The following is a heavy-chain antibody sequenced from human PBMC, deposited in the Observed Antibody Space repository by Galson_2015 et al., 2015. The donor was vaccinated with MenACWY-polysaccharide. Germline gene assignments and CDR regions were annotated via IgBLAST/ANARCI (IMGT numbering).Heavy chain of an antibody. Sequence: SLRLSCAGSGVTFSSYGMGWVRQAPGKGLEWVSGLSTTTGNTYYADSVRGRFTISRDNSKNTLYLQMNSLRAEDTAVYYCAKGAAHYFSCNYYDFWRQATQVTVSS. CDR1: GVTFSSYG. D-gene: IGHD2/OR15-2a*01. V-gene: IGHV3-23*01. J-gene: IGHJ4*02. CDR3: AKGAAHYFSCNYYDF. CDR2: LSTTTGNT.